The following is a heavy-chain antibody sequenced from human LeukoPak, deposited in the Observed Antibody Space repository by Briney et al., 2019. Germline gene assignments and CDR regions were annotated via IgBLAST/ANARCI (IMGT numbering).Heavy chain of an antibody. CDR2: ISAYNGNT. CDR1: GYTFTSYG. CDR3: ASNVVVPAAPFDY. D-gene: IGHD2-2*01. J-gene: IGHJ4*02. Sequence: AASVNVSCKASGYTFTSYGISWVRQAPGQGLEWMGWISAYNGNTNYAQKFQGRVTMTRDTSISTAYMELSRLRSDDTAVYYCASNVVVPAAPFDYWGQGTLVTVSS. V-gene: IGHV1-18*01.